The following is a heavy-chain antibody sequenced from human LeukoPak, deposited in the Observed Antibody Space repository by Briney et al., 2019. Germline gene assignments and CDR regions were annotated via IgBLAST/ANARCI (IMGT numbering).Heavy chain of an antibody. J-gene: IGHJ4*02. CDR3: ARDHHIAVAGKAPCLGY. D-gene: IGHD6-19*01. CDR1: GYTFTGYY. V-gene: IGHV1-2*02. CDR2: INPNSGGT. Sequence: AASVKVSCKASGYTFTGYYMHWVRQAPGQGLEWMGWINPNSGGTNYAQKFQGRITMTRDTSISTAYMELSRLRSDDTAVYYCARDHHIAVAGKAPCLGYWGQGPLVTVSS.